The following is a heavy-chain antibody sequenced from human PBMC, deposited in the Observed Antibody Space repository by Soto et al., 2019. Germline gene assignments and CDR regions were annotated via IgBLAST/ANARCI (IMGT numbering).Heavy chain of an antibody. J-gene: IGHJ6*02. CDR2: ISYDGSNK. CDR3: ARPGSGYDVLTGQYFYYYHAVDV. CDR1: GFIFSTYA. Sequence: QVQLVDSGGGVVQPGRSLRLSCAASGFIFSTYAMHWVRQAPGKGLEWVAVISYDGSNKYYADSVKGRFTISRDNSKNTLYLQMNRLRSEDTAIYYCARPGSGYDVLTGQYFYYYHAVDVWGQGTTVTVSS. D-gene: IGHD3-9*01. V-gene: IGHV3-30-3*01.